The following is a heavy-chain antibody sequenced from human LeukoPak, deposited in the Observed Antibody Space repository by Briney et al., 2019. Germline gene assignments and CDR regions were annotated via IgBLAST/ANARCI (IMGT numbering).Heavy chain of an antibody. CDR3: ARANYGSGSYYNGLGAFDI. V-gene: IGHV3-21*01. D-gene: IGHD3-10*01. CDR2: ISSSSSYI. CDR1: GFTFSSYR. J-gene: IGHJ3*02. Sequence: PGGSLRLSCAASGFTFSSYRMNWVRQAPGKGLEWVSSISSSSSYIYYADSVKGRFTISRDNAKNSLYLQMNSLRAEDTAVYYCARANYGSGSYYNGLGAFDIWGQGTMVTVSS.